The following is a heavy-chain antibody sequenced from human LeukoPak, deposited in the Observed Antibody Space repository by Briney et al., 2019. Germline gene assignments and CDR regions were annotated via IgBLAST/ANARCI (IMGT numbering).Heavy chain of an antibody. CDR2: INHSGST. CDR3: ARARELLWFGEFLLHPDAFDI. Sequence: SETLSLTCAVYGGSFSGYYWSWVRQPPGKGLEWIGEINHSGSTNYNPSLKSRVTISVDTSKNQFSLKLSSVTAADTAVYYCARARELLWFGEFLLHPDAFDIWGQGTMVTVSS. V-gene: IGHV4-34*01. D-gene: IGHD3-10*01. CDR1: GGSFSGYY. J-gene: IGHJ3*02.